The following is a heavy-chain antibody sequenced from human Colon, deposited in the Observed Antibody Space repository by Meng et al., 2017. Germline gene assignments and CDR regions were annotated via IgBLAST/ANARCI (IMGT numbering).Heavy chain of an antibody. V-gene: IGHV3-23*01. Sequence: GESLKISCAASGFAFSTYPMSWVRQAPGKGLEWVSAITVNGGSTYYADSVKGRFTISRDNSKNTLYLQMNSLKAADTAIYYCAKEWELLHYGFELWGQETMVTVSS. J-gene: IGHJ3*01. CDR3: AKEWELLHYGFEL. CDR1: GFAFSTYP. D-gene: IGHD1-26*01. CDR2: ITVNGGST.